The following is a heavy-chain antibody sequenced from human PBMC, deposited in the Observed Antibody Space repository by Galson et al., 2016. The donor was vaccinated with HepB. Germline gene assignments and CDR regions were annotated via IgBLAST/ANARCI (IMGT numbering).Heavy chain of an antibody. CDR1: GFSFSTYG. V-gene: IGHV3-33*01. J-gene: IGHJ6*03. CDR3: ARDYSRSGPMYSYYYMDV. D-gene: IGHD6-13*01. Sequence: SLRLSCAASGFSFSTYGMHWVRQAPGKGLEWVAVIWHDGSIKYYGESVKGRFTISRDNSKNTLFLQMTALRVEDTAVYYCARDYSRSGPMYSYYYMDVWGQGTLVTVSS. CDR2: IWHDGSIK.